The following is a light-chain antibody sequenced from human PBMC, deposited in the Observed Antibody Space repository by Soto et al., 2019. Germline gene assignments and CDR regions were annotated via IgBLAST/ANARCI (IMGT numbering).Light chain of an antibody. V-gene: IGKV1-5*01. CDR1: QSISSW. J-gene: IGKJ1*01. CDR3: QQYYSYPPWT. Sequence: DIQMTQSPSTLSASVGDRVTITCWASQSISSWLAWYQQKPGKAPKLLIYDASSLESGVPSRFSGSGSGTEFTLTISSLQPDDFATYYCQQYYSYPPWTFGQGTKVDIK. CDR2: DAS.